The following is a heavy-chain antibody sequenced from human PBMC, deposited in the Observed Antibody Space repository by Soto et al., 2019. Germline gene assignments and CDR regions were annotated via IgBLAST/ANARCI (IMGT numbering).Heavy chain of an antibody. CDR2: MNPNSGNT. CDR3: ARELSSSWRFDY. V-gene: IGHV1-8*01. CDR1: GYTFTSYD. J-gene: IGHJ4*02. D-gene: IGHD6-13*01. Sequence: ASVKVSCKASGYTFTSYDINWVRQATGQGLEWMGWMNPNSGNTGYAQKFQGRVTMTRNTSISTAYMELSSLRSEDTAVYYCARELSSSWRFDYWGQGALVTVSS.